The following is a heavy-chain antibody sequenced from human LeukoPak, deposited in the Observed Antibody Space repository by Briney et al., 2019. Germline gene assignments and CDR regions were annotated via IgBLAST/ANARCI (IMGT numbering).Heavy chain of an antibody. CDR3: ARGPDDY. J-gene: IGHJ4*02. Sequence: PSETLSLTCAVYGGSFSGYYWSWIRQPPGKELEWIGEINHSGSTNYNPSLKSRVTISVDTSKNQFSLKLSSVTAADTAVYYCARGPDDYWGQGTLVTVSS. CDR2: INHSGST. V-gene: IGHV4-34*01. CDR1: GGSFSGYY.